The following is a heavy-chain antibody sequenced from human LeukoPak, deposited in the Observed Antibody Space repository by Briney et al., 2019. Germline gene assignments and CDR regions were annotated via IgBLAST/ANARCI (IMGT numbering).Heavy chain of an antibody. D-gene: IGHD3-10*01. J-gene: IGHJ4*01. CDR3: AKDENYYGSGSDY. CDR2: ISSSSSYI. V-gene: IGHV3-21*04. Sequence: GGSLRLSCAASGFTFGSYSMNWVRQAPGKGLEWVSSISSSSSYIYYANSVKGRFTSARDNAKNSLDLQMKSLRAEDAAEYYCAKDENYYGSGSDYWCQEPWSPSAQ. CDR1: GFTFGSYS.